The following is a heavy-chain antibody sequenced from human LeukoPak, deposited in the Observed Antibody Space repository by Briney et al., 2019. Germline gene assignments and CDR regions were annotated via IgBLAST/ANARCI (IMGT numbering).Heavy chain of an antibody. CDR3: APGVGYSSGWYPRWFDP. CDR1: GYTLTELS. D-gene: IGHD6-19*01. Sequence: GASVKVSCKVSGYTLTELSLHWVRQAPGKGREWMGGFDPEDGETIYAQKCQGRVTMTEDTSTDTAYMELSSLRSEDTAVYYCAPGVGYSSGWYPRWFDPWGQGTLVTVSS. V-gene: IGHV1-24*01. CDR2: FDPEDGET. J-gene: IGHJ5*02.